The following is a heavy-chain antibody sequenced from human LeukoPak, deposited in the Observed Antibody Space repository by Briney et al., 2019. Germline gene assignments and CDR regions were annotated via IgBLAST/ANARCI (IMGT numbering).Heavy chain of an antibody. CDR2: LSGSGGNI. CDR3: TTPLYYYDSSGQIRLDY. V-gene: IGHV3-23*01. J-gene: IGHJ4*02. Sequence: GGSLRLSCAASGFTFSSYGMSWVRQAPGKGLEWVSGLSGSGGNIQYADSVKGRFTISKDNSKSTLYLQMNSLKTEDTAVYYCTTPLYYYDSSGQIRLDYWGQGTLVTVSS. CDR1: GFTFSSYG. D-gene: IGHD3-22*01.